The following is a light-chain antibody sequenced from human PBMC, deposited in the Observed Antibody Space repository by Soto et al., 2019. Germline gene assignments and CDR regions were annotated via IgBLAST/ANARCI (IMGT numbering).Light chain of an antibody. CDR3: QQYDIWPRT. CDR2: DAS. V-gene: IGKV3D-15*01. CDR1: QSVGKY. Sequence: EIVLTQSPATLSLSPGERATLSCRASQSVGKYLVWYQQKPGQAPRLLIYDASNRATGIPARFSGSGSGTEFTLTISSLQSEDFAVYYCQQYDIWPRTFGQGTKVDIK. J-gene: IGKJ1*01.